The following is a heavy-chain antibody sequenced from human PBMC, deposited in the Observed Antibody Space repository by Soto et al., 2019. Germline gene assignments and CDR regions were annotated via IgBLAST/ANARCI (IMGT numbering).Heavy chain of an antibody. CDR1: GFTFNAYA. Sequence: EVQLLESGGGLVQPGGSLRLSCAASGFTFNAYAMTWVRQAPGKGLEWVSAIGGSGGNRYYAASVKGRFTISRDNSKHTLDLQMSRLRVEDTAVYYCARVASDYINSVDNWGQGILVTVSS. D-gene: IGHD4-4*01. CDR2: IGGSGGNR. CDR3: ARVASDYINSVDN. J-gene: IGHJ4*02. V-gene: IGHV3-23*01.